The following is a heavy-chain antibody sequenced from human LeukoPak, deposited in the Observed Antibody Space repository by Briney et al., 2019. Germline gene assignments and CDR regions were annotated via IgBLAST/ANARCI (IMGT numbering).Heavy chain of an antibody. CDR1: GFTFSSYE. CDR3: ARDHGAY. Sequence: AGGSLRLSCAASGFTFSSYEMSWVRQAPGKGLECVSFISSSGNTIYYADSVKGRFTISRDNAKNSLYLQMNSLRAEDSAIYYCARDHGAYWGQGTLVTVSS. D-gene: IGHD3-10*01. CDR2: ISSSGNTI. J-gene: IGHJ4*02. V-gene: IGHV3-48*03.